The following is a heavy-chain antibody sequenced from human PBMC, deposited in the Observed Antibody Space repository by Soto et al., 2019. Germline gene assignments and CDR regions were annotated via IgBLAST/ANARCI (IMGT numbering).Heavy chain of an antibody. CDR2: ISGTSSYT. CDR1: GFTFSDYY. CDR3: ARDRAYCGGDCSPGYFDY. J-gene: IGHJ4*02. D-gene: IGHD2-21*02. V-gene: IGHV3-11*06. Sequence: GGSLRLSCAVSGFTFSDYYMSWVRQAPGKGLEWISYISGTSSYTDYADSVNGRFTISRDNAKKSLYLHMTSLRAEDTAVYYCARDRAYCGGDCSPGYFDYWGPGTLVTGSS.